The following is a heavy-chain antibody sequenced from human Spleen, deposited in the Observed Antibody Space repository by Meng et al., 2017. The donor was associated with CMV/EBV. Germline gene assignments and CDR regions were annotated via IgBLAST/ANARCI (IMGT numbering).Heavy chain of an antibody. V-gene: IGHV1-24*01. J-gene: IGHJ3*02. CDR2: FDPGDGEI. Sequence: ASVKVSCKASGYTFTGYYMHWVRQAPGKGLEWMGGFDPGDGEIIYAQKFQGRVTMTEDTSTDTAHMELSSLRSEDTAVYYCATDRGYCSSTSCYNAFDIWGQGTMVTVSS. CDR3: ATDRGYCSSTSCYNAFDI. D-gene: IGHD2-2*02. CDR1: GYTFTGYY.